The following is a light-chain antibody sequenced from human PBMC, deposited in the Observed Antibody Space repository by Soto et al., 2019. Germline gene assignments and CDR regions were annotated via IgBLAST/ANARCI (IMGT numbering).Light chain of an antibody. CDR1: QNINNN. CDR3: QQYNNWPLT. CDR2: GAS. J-gene: IGKJ4*01. Sequence: EIAMTQSPATLSVSPGERATLSCRASQNINNNLAWYQQKPGQGPRLLIYGASSRATGIPARFSGSGSGTGFTLTISSLQSEDFAIYYCQQYNNWPLTFGGGTKVEIK. V-gene: IGKV3-15*01.